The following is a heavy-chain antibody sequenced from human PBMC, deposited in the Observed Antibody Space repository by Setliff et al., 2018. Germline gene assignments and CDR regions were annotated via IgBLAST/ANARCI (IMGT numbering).Heavy chain of an antibody. D-gene: IGHD6-13*01. Sequence: GASVKVSCKASGGTFSSYAISWVRQAPGQGLEWMGGIIPIFGTANYAQKFQGRVTITADESTSTAYMELSSLRSEDTAVYYCARDRGYSSSWYLWFDPWGQGTLVTVSS. CDR2: IIPIFGTA. J-gene: IGHJ5*02. CDR3: ARDRGYSSSWYLWFDP. CDR1: GGTFSSYA. V-gene: IGHV1-69*13.